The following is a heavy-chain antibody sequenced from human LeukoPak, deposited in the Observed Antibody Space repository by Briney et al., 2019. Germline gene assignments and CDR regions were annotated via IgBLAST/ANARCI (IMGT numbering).Heavy chain of an antibody. D-gene: IGHD1-1*01. CDR3: AGAPTGTGNFQH. J-gene: IGHJ1*01. Sequence: PSETLSLTCAVSGGSISSSNWWSWVRQPPGKGLEWIGEIYHSGSTNYNPSLKSRVTMSVDTSKNQFSLKLSSVTAADTAVYYCAGAPTGTGNFQHWGQDTLVTVSS. CDR2: IYHSGST. CDR1: GGSISSSNW. V-gene: IGHV4-4*02.